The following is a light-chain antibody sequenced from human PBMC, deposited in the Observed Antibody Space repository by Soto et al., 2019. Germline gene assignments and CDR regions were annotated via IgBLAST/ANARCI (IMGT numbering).Light chain of an antibody. CDR2: EVS. Sequence: QSVLTQPASVSWSPGQSITISCTGTSSDVGGYNFVSWYQKHPGKAPRLIIYEVSSRPSGVSYRFSGSKSGNTASLTISGLQAEDEADYYCSSYTLRNTLVLFGGGTKLTVL. CDR3: SSYTLRNTLVL. V-gene: IGLV2-14*01. CDR1: SSDVGGYNF. J-gene: IGLJ3*02.